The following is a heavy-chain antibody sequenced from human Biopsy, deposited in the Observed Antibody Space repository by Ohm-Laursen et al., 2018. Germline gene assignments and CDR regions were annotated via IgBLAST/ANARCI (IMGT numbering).Heavy chain of an antibody. CDR2: LDVAEYNI. V-gene: IGHV3-33*08. D-gene: IGHD3-16*01. CDR3: VRTWGGYDFDS. CDR1: GFPFTGFS. Sequence: SLRLSCAASGFPFTGFSMDRVRQAPGKGLEWISRLDVAEYNIYYADSVRGRFTASRDNSKGMVYLQMDSLRVDDTAVYYCVRTWGGYDFDSWGQGTLVTVSS. J-gene: IGHJ4*01.